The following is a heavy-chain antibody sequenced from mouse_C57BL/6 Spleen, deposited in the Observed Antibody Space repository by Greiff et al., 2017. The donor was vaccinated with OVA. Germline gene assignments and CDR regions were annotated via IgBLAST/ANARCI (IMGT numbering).Heavy chain of an antibody. D-gene: IGHD3-2*02. V-gene: IGHV1-52*01. CDR3: ARWIRDSSGSYAMDY. CDR1: GYTFTSYW. CDR2: IDPSDSET. Sequence: QVQLQQPGAELVRPGSSVKLSCKASGYTFTSYWMHWVKQRPIQGLEWIGNIDPSDSETYYNQKFKDKATLTVDKSSSTAYMQLSSLTAEDSAVDYCARWIRDSSGSYAMDYWGQGTSVTVSS. J-gene: IGHJ4*01.